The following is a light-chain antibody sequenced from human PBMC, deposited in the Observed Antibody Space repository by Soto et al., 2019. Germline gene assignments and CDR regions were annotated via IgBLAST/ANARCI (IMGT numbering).Light chain of an antibody. Sequence: ESVLTQSPATLSLSPGERATLSCRASPSVSNSLAWYQHKPGQAPRLLIYDAFNRATGVPTRFSGSGSGTEFHLHLSRLRPEDFAVYYCQQRNRWPPVTFGGGTRVEIK. CDR1: PSVSNS. J-gene: IGKJ4*01. V-gene: IGKV3-11*01. CDR3: QQRNRWPPVT. CDR2: DAF.